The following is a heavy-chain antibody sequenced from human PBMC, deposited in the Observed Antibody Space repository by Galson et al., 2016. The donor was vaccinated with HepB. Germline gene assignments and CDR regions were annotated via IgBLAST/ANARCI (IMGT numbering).Heavy chain of an antibody. Sequence: CAISGDSVSRHKVARGWIRQSPSRGLEWLGRTYYSSKWYDDYADFVKSRITVRADTSKNQFSLQLNSVTPEDTAVYYCAREILTGYYSDWFDPWGQGTLVTVSS. J-gene: IGHJ5*02. CDR1: GDSVSRHKVA. V-gene: IGHV6-1*01. CDR2: TYYSSKWYD. CDR3: AREILTGYYSDWFDP. D-gene: IGHD3-9*01.